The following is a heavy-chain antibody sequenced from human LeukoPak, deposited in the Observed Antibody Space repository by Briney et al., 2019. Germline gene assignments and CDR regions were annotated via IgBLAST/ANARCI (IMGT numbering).Heavy chain of an antibody. CDR3: AKMGYCSITSCYPHLSTDYFQH. J-gene: IGHJ1*01. Sequence: GASVKVSCKVSGYTFTGYYIHWVRQAPGQGLEWMGWINPHSGETKYAQKFQGRVTMTRDTSITTAYMELNSLRSDDTAVYYCAKMGYCSITSCYPHLSTDYFQHWGPGTLVSVSS. CDR1: GYTFTGYY. V-gene: IGHV1-2*02. CDR2: INPHSGET. D-gene: IGHD2-2*01.